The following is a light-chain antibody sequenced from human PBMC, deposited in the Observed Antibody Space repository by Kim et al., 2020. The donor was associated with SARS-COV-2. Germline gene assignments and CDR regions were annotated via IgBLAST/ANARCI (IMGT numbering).Light chain of an antibody. V-gene: IGKV6-21*01. CDR1: QTIGSN. Sequence: VTPKEKVTITCRASQTIGSNLHWYQQKPGQSPKLLIKYVTQSLSGVPSRFSGSGSGTDFTLTINSLETEDAATYYRHQSSSLPWTFGQGTKVDIK. CDR3: HQSSSLPWT. CDR2: YVT. J-gene: IGKJ1*01.